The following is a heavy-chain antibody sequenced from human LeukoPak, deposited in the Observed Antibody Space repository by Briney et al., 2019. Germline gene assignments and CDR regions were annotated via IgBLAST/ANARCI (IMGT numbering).Heavy chain of an antibody. CDR3: ARETLMYSSGWSGWV. CDR2: IIPIFGTA. V-gene: IGHV1-69*13. CDR1: GGTFSSYA. J-gene: IGHJ6*02. Sequence: GASVKVSCKASGGTFSSYAISWVRQAPGQGLEWMGGIIPIFGTANYAQKFQGRVTITADESTSTAYMELSSLRSEDTAVYYCARETLMYSSGWSGWVWGQGTTVTVSS. D-gene: IGHD6-19*01.